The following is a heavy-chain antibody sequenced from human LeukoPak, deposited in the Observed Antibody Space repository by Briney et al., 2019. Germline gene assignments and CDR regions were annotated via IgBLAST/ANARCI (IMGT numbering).Heavy chain of an antibody. V-gene: IGHV1-69*06. J-gene: IGHJ4*02. CDR1: GYTFTSYG. Sequence: SVKVSCKASGYTFTSYGISWVRQAPGQGLEWMGGIIPIFGTANYAQKFQGRVTITAGKSTSTAYMELSSLRSEDTAVYYCASVIAVAGSYFDYWGQGTLVSVFS. D-gene: IGHD6-19*01. CDR3: ASVIAVAGSYFDY. CDR2: IIPIFGTA.